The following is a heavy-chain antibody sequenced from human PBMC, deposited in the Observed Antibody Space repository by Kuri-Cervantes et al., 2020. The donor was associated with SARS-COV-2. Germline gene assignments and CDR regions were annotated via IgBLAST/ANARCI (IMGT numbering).Heavy chain of an antibody. J-gene: IGHJ4*02. D-gene: IGHD3-10*01. CDR1: GGSISSYY. CDR3: ARLGVQARGSFDY. CDR2: IYYSGST. Sequence: GSLRLSCTVSGGSISSYYWSWIRQPPGKGLEWIGYIYYSGSTNYNPSLKSRVTISVDTSKNQFSLTLNSLTAADTAVYYCARLGVQARGSFDYWGQGRLVTVSS. V-gene: IGHV4-59*08.